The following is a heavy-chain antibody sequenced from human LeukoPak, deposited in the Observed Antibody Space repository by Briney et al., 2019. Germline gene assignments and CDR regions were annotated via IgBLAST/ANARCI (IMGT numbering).Heavy chain of an antibody. V-gene: IGHV3-23*01. CDR3: ARRAGAYSHPYDY. Sequence: GGSLRLSCAAAGFTFSTYGMTWVRQAPGKGLAWVSAIGGSGVSTYYADSVKGRFTISRDNSRNTLYLQMNSLRAEDTAVYYCARRAGAYSHPYDYWGQGTLVTVSS. J-gene: IGHJ4*02. CDR1: GFTFSTYG. D-gene: IGHD4/OR15-4a*01. CDR2: IGGSGVST.